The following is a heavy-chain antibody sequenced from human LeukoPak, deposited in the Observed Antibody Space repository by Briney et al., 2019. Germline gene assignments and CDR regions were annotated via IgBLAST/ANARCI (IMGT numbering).Heavy chain of an antibody. Sequence: AGGSLRLSCAASGFTFSSYAMSWVRQAPGKGLEWVSAISGSGGSTYYADSVKGRFTISRDNSKNTLYLQMNSLRAEDTAVYYCAKDGPNLSITMVRGFDYWGQGTLVTVSS. CDR2: ISGSGGST. J-gene: IGHJ4*02. CDR1: GFTFSSYA. V-gene: IGHV3-23*01. CDR3: AKDGPNLSITMVRGFDY. D-gene: IGHD3-10*01.